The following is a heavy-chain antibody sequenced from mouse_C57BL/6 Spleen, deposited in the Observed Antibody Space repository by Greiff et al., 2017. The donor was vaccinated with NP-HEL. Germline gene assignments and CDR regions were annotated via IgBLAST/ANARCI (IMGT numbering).Heavy chain of an antibody. CDR1: GYTFTSYW. D-gene: IGHD4-1*01. Sequence: QVQLQQPGAELVMPGASVKLSCKASGYTFTSYWMHWVKQRPGQGLEWIGEIDPSDSYTNYNQQFTGKSTLTVDKSSSTAYMQLSSLTSEDSAVYDCARRPLLSLTGNYAMDDWGQGTSVTVSS. CDR3: ARRPLLSLTGNYAMDD. CDR2: IDPSDSYT. J-gene: IGHJ4*01. V-gene: IGHV1-69*01.